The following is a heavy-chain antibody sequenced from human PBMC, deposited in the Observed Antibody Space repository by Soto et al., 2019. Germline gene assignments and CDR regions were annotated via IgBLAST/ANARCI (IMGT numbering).Heavy chain of an antibody. J-gene: IGHJ4*02. CDR1: GGTFSSYA. D-gene: IGHD3-22*01. V-gene: IGHV1-69*12. CDR2: IIPMFGTA. Sequence: QVQLVQSGAEVKKPGSSVKVSCKTSGGTFSSYAISWVRQAPGHGLELMGGIIPMFGTANYAQKFQGRVTITADESTSTAYMELSSLRSEDTAVYYCARSRANYYDSRGYYYSTFDYWGQGTLVTVSS. CDR3: ARSRANYYDSRGYYYSTFDY.